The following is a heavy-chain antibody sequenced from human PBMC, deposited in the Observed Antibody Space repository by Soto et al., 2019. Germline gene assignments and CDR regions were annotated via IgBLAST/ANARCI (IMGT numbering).Heavy chain of an antibody. CDR3: ARRLTGNTGHWARHTRKHFDY. CDR2: IYYSGST. D-gene: IGHD1-20*01. J-gene: IGHJ4*02. Sequence: NPSETLSLTCTVSGGSISSSSYYWGWIRQPPGKGLEWIGSIYYSGSTYYNPSLKSRVTISVDTSKNQFSLKLSSVTAADTAVYYCARRLTGNTGHWARHTRKHFDYWGQGTLVTVSS. V-gene: IGHV4-39*01. CDR1: GGSISSSSYY.